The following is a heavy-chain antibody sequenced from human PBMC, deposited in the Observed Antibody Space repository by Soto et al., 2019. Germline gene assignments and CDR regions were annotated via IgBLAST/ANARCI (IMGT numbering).Heavy chain of an antibody. CDR1: GGSISSYY. CDR2: IYYSGST. D-gene: IGHD3-3*01. J-gene: IGHJ4*02. Sequence: SETLSLTCTVSGGSISSYYWSWIRQPPGKGLEWIGYIYYSGSTNYNPSLKSRVTISVDTSKNQFSLKLSSVTAADTAVYYCARGRRDFWAPFDYWGQGTLVTV. V-gene: IGHV4-59*01. CDR3: ARGRRDFWAPFDY.